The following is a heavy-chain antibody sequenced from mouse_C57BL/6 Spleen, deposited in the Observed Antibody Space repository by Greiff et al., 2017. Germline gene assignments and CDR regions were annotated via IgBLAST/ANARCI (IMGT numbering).Heavy chain of an antibody. D-gene: IGHD1-1*01. CDR3: ARDRYYYGSSSGYAMDY. V-gene: IGHV1-52*01. Sequence: QVQLQQPGAELVRPGSSVKLSCKASGYTFTSYWMHWVKQRPIQGLEWIGNIDPSDSETHYNQKFKDKAKLTVDKYSSTAYMQLSSLTSEDSAVYYCARDRYYYGSSSGYAMDYWGQGTSVTVSS. CDR1: GYTFTSYW. J-gene: IGHJ4*01. CDR2: IDPSDSET.